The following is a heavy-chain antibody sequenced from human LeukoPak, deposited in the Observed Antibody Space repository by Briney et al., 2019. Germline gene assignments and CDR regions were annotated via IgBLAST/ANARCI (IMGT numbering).Heavy chain of an antibody. J-gene: IGHJ4*02. Sequence: SVKVSCKASGGTFSSYAISWVRQAPGQGLEWMGGIIPIFGTANYAQKFQGRVTITADESTSTAYMELSSLRSEDTAVYYCARLDSGYNAYAPFDHWGQGTLVTVSS. CDR3: ARLDSGYNAYAPFDH. D-gene: IGHD5-12*01. CDR2: IIPIFGTA. CDR1: GGTFSSYA. V-gene: IGHV1-69*01.